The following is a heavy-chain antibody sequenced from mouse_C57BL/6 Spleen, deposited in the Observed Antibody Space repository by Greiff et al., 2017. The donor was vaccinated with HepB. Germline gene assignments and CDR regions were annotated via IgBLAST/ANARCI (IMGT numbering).Heavy chain of an antibody. V-gene: IGHV2-2*01. CDR3: ARRGGCYDVFAY. CDR2: IWSGGST. J-gene: IGHJ3*01. Sequence: QVQLKQSGPGLVQPSQSLSITCTVSGFSLTSYGVHWVRQSPGKGLEWLGVIWSGGSTDYNAAFISRLSISKDNSKSQVFFKMNSRQADDTVIYYGARRGGCYDVFAYWGQGTLVTVSA. D-gene: IGHD2-12*01. CDR1: GFSLTSYG.